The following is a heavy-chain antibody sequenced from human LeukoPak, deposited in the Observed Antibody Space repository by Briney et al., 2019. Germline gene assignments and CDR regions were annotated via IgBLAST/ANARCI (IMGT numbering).Heavy chain of an antibody. Sequence: GASVKVSCKASGGTFSSYAISWVRQAPGQGLEWMGGIIPIFGTANYAQKFQGRVTITADESTSTAYMELSSLRSEDTAVYYCARLGVVPAARSTGGQRDTDYWGQGTLVTVSS. D-gene: IGHD2-2*01. CDR1: GGTFSSYA. V-gene: IGHV1-69*13. J-gene: IGHJ4*02. CDR3: ARLGVVPAARSTGGQRDTDY. CDR2: IIPIFGTA.